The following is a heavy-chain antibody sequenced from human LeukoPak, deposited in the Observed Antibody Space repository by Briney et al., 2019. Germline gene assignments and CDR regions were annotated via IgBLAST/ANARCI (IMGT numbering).Heavy chain of an antibody. V-gene: IGHV4-59*08. CDR3: ARLQGIAVAWGASDI. Sequence: SETLSLTCTVSGGSISSYYWSWIRQPPGKGLEWIGFISYSGSPSYNPSLKSRVTMSVDTSKIQFSLKLSSVTAADTAVYYCARLQGIAVAWGASDIWGQGTMVTVSS. CDR1: GGSISSYY. D-gene: IGHD6-19*01. CDR2: ISYSGSP. J-gene: IGHJ3*02.